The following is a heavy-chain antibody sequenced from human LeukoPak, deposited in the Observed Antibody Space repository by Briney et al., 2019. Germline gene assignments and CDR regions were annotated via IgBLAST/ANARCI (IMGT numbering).Heavy chain of an antibody. CDR2: ISGSGGTT. D-gene: IGHD2-2*01. CDR3: AKDISSTTNCYLGCQAAFDY. Sequence: GGSLRLSCAASGFTFGSYTMSWVRQAPGKGLEWVSTISGSGGTTYYADSVKGRFTISRDNSKTTLYLQMNSLRAEDTAVYYCAKDISSTTNCYLGCQAAFDYWGQGTPVTVSS. CDR1: GFTFGSYT. V-gene: IGHV3-23*01. J-gene: IGHJ4*02.